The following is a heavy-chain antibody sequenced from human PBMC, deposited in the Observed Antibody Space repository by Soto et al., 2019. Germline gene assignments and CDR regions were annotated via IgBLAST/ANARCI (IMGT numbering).Heavy chain of an antibody. D-gene: IGHD5-12*01. J-gene: IGHJ3*02. V-gene: IGHV4-59*01. CDR3: ARAEYSGYDYAFDI. CDR1: GGSISSYY. CDR2: IYYSGST. Sequence: SETLSLTCTVSGGSISSYYWSWIRQPPGKGLEWIGYIYYSGSTNYNPSLKSRVTISVDTSKNQFSLKLSSVTAADTAVYYCARAEYSGYDYAFDIWGQGTMVTVSS.